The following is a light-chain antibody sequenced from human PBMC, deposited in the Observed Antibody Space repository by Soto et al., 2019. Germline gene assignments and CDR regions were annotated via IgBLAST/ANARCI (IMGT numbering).Light chain of an antibody. J-gene: IGKJ2*01. Sequence: DIQMTQSPSTLSASVGDRVIITCRASQSISDYLAWYQQKPGKAPKLLIYDASNLESGVPSTFSGSGSGTEFTLTISRLQPDDFATYCCQQYNSYSVNAFGQGTKVDI. CDR1: QSISDY. CDR2: DAS. CDR3: QQYNSYSVNA. V-gene: IGKV1-5*01.